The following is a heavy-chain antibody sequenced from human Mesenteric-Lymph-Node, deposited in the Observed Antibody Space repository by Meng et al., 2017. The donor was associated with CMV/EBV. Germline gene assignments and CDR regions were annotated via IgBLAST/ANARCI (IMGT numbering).Heavy chain of an antibody. CDR2: ISSSSSTI. Sequence: GESLKISCAASGFTFSSYSMNWVRQAPGKGLEWVSYISSSSSTIYYADSVKGRFTISRDNAKNSLYLQMNSLRAEDTAVYYCVRAIPLYSFYWGQGTLVTVSS. CDR3: VRAIPLYSFY. V-gene: IGHV3-48*04. CDR1: GFTFSSYS. J-gene: IGHJ4*02. D-gene: IGHD2-21*01.